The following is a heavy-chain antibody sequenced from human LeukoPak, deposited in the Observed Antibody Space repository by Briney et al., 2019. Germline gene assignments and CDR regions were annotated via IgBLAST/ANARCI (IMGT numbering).Heavy chain of an antibody. J-gene: IGHJ4*02. Sequence: SVKVSCTASGYTFTGYYMHWVRQAPGQGLEWMGWINPNSGGTYYAQKFEGRVTMTRDTCISTAYMELSRLRSDDTAVYYSARDRADYYDSRAHCVWGQGTLVTVSS. CDR2: INPNSGGT. D-gene: IGHD3-22*01. CDR1: GYTFTGYY. V-gene: IGHV1-2*02. CDR3: ARDRADYYDSRAHCV.